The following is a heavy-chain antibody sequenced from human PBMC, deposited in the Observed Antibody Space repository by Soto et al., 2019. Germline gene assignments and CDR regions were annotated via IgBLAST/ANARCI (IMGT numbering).Heavy chain of an antibody. CDR2: ISAYNGNT. Sequence: WASVKVSCKASGYTFTSYGISWVRQAPGQGLEWMGWISAYNGNTNYAQKLQGRVTMTTDTSTSTAYMELRSLRSDDTAVYYCARDTSWFGELLFNAPSPNYYYGMDVWGQGTTVTVSS. V-gene: IGHV1-18*01. CDR3: ARDTSWFGELLFNAPSPNYYYGMDV. CDR1: GYTFTSYG. J-gene: IGHJ6*02. D-gene: IGHD3-10*01.